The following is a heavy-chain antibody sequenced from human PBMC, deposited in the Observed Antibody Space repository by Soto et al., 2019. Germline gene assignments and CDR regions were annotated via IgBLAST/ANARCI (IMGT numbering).Heavy chain of an antibody. CDR2: ISNSVSI. CDR1: GGSVTSDEDY. J-gene: IGHJ4*02. V-gene: IGHV4-30-4*01. Sequence: SETLSLTCTVSGGSVTSDEDYWTWIRKSPGKGLEWIGYISNSVSIGYNPSHKTRLSMSVDRSKNQFTLRLTSVTAADTAVYFCAPESGSTYGYCDHWGQGTQVTVSS. CDR3: APESGSTYGYCDH. D-gene: IGHD5-18*01.